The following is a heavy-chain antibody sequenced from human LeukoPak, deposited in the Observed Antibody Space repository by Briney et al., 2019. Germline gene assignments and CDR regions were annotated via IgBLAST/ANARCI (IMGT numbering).Heavy chain of an antibody. J-gene: IGHJ4*02. CDR2: IYHSGST. CDR1: GGSISSYY. D-gene: IGHD3-3*01. CDR3: ARRGLRFLTWGY. V-gene: IGHV4-59*08. Sequence: SETLSLTCTVSGGSISSYYWSWIRQPPGKGLEWIGSIYHSGSTYYNPSLKSRVTISVDTSKNQFSLKLSSVTAADTAVYYCARRGLRFLTWGYWGQGTLVTVSS.